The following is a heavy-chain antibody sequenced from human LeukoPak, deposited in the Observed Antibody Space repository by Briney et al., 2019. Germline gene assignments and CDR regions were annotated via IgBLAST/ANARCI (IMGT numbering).Heavy chain of an antibody. J-gene: IGHJ4*02. CDR3: ASQYSSGWYGLDY. D-gene: IGHD6-19*01. CDR2: IYSGGGT. Sequence: GGSLRLSCAASGFTVSNNYMSWVRQPPGEGLESVSVIYSGGGTYHADSVKGRFTTSRDNSKNTLYLQMNSLRAEDTAVYYCASQYSSGWYGLDYWGQGTLVTVSS. CDR1: GFTVSNNY. V-gene: IGHV3-53*01.